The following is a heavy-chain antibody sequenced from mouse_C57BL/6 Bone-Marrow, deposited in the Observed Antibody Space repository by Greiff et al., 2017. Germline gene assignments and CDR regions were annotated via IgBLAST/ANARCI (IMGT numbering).Heavy chain of an antibody. CDR1: GYTFTSYW. CDR2: IDPSDSYT. Sequence: VQLQQPGAELVRPGTSVKLSCKASGYTFTSYWMHWVKQRPGQGLEWIGVIDPSDSYTNYNQKLKGKATLTVDTSSSTAYMQLSSLTSEDSAVYYCGLDSSGPWFAYWGQGTLVTVSA. D-gene: IGHD3-2*02. V-gene: IGHV1-59*01. J-gene: IGHJ3*01. CDR3: GLDSSGPWFAY.